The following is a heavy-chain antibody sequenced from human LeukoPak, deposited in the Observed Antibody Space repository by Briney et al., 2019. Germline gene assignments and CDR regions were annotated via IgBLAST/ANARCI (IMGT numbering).Heavy chain of an antibody. CDR2: ISAYNGNT. D-gene: IGHD6-19*01. V-gene: IGHV1-18*01. CDR3: ARVSIAVAGDYYYYYMDV. Sequence: ASVKVSCKVSGYTFTSYGISWVRQAPGQGLEWMGWISAYNGNTNYAQKLQGRVTMTTDTSTSTAYMELRSLRSDDTAVYYCARVSIAVAGDYYYYYMDVWGKGTTVTVSS. J-gene: IGHJ6*03. CDR1: GYTFTSYG.